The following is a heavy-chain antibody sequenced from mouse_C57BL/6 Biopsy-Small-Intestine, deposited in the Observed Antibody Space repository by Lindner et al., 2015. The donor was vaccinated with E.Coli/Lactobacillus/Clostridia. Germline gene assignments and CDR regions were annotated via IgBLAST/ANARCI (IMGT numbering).Heavy chain of an antibody. D-gene: IGHD1-1*01. Sequence: VQLQESGPELAKPGASVKMSCRASGYSFTIYWITWVKQRPGQGLEWIGQIYPGSGSTDYNEKVKNRAIVTADTSSSTAYLQLSSLTSEDTAVYYCARGPPYYYGSPYYAMDYWGQGTSVTVSS. CDR1: GYSFTIYW. V-gene: IGHV1-55*01. J-gene: IGHJ4*01. CDR3: ARGPPYYYGSPYYAMDY. CDR2: IYPGSGST.